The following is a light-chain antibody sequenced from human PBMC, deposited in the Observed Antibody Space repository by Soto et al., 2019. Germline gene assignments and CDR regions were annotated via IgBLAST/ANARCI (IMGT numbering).Light chain of an antibody. CDR3: RQGTPWLPGT. J-gene: IGKJ2*01. Sequence: DVVMTQTPLSLPVTLGQPASISCRSSRSLMYSDGISYLSWFQQRPGQSPRRLIYKVSNRDSWVLARFSGSGSGSDVTLQISRVEEDDDVVYFCRQGTPWLPGTLGQGTKLEIK. CDR2: KVS. V-gene: IGKV2-30*01. CDR1: RSLMYSDGISY.